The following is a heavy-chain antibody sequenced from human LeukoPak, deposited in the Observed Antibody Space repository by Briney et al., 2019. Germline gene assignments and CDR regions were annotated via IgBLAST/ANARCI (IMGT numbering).Heavy chain of an antibody. CDR3: ARDGGDSFDY. V-gene: IGHV3-53*01. Sequence: ETLSLTCAVSGGSISSSNWWSWVRQAPGKGLEWVSVIYSGGSTYYADSVKGRFTISRDNSKNTLYLQMNSLRAEDTAVYYCARDGGDSFDYWGQGTLVTVSS. CDR2: IYSGGST. CDR1: GGSISSSNW. D-gene: IGHD2-21*02. J-gene: IGHJ4*02.